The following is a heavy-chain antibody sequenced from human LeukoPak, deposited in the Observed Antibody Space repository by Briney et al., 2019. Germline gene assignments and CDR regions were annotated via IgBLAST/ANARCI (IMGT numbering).Heavy chain of an antibody. J-gene: IGHJ4*02. CDR3: ASYSYGLLNFDY. Sequence: SETLSLTCTVSGGSISSGDYYWSWIRQPPGKGLEWIGYIYYSGSTYYNPSLKSRVTISVDTSKNQFSLKLSSVTAADTAVYYCASYSYGLLNFDYWGQGTLATVSS. D-gene: IGHD5-18*01. CDR2: IYYSGST. V-gene: IGHV4-30-4*01. CDR1: GGSISSGDYY.